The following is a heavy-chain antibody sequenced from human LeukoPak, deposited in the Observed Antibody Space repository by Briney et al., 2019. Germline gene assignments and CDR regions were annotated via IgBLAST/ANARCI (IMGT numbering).Heavy chain of an antibody. CDR3: ARGPARIVGANLDY. Sequence: SVKVSCKASGGTFSSYAISWVRQAPGQGLEWMGRIIPILGIANYAQKFQGRVTITADKSTSTAYMELSSLRSEDTAVYYCARGPARIVGANLDYWGQGTLVTVSS. V-gene: IGHV1-69*04. D-gene: IGHD1-26*01. J-gene: IGHJ4*02. CDR2: IIPILGIA. CDR1: GGTFSSYA.